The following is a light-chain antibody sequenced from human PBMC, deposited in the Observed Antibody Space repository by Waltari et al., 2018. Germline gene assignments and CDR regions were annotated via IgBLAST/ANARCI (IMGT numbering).Light chain of an antibody. CDR3: QQLNSDPST. V-gene: IGKV1-9*01. CDR2: AAS. Sequence: IQLTQSPSSLSASVGDRVTITCRASQGISSNLAWYQQKPGKAPKLLISAASTLQSGVPLSVSGSGSGTDFTLTISSLQPEDFATYYCQQLNSDPSTFGQGTRLEIK. CDR1: QGISSN. J-gene: IGKJ5*01.